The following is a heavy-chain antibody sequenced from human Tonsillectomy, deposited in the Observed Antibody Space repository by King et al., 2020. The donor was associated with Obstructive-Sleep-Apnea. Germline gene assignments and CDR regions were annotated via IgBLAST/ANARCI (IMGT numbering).Heavy chain of an antibody. CDR3: AREKRQLWAEPQYFFDY. Sequence: VQLQESGPGLVKPSETLSLTCTVSGDFISSYYWNWLRPPPGKGLAWIGYIYYSGSTNYNPSLKSRVTTSIDTSKNQISLKLSSVTAADTAVYYCAREKRQLWAEPQYFFDYWGRGTLVTVSS. CDR2: IYYSGST. J-gene: IGHJ4*02. D-gene: IGHD5-18*01. V-gene: IGHV4-59*01. CDR1: GDFISSYY.